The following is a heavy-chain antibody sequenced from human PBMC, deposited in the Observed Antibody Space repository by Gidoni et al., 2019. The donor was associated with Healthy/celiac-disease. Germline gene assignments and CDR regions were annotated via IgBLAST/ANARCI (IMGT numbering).Heavy chain of an antibody. J-gene: IGHJ6*02. CDR1: GGSFSGYY. Sequence: QVQLQQWGAGLLKPSETLSLTCAVYGGSFSGYYWSWIRQPPGKGLEWIGEINHSGSTNYNPSLKSRVTISVDTSKNQFSLKLSSVTAADTAVYYCASFLGYEDGHYYYYGMDVWGQGTTVTVSS. CDR2: INHSGST. V-gene: IGHV4-34*01. D-gene: IGHD2-15*01. CDR3: ASFLGYEDGHYYYYGMDV.